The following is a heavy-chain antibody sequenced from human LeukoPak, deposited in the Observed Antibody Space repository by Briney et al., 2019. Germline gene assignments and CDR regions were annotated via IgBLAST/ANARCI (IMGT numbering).Heavy chain of an antibody. CDR3: ASRPYYGSGSSFDP. J-gene: IGHJ5*02. CDR1: GGSISSYY. V-gene: IGHV4-59*05. CDR2: IYYSGST. D-gene: IGHD3-10*01. Sequence: PSETLSLTCTVSGGSISSYYWSWIRQPAGKGLEWIGSIYYSGSTYYNPSLKSRVTISVDTSKNQFSLKLSSVTAADTAVYYCASRPYYGSGSSFDPWGQGTLVTVSS.